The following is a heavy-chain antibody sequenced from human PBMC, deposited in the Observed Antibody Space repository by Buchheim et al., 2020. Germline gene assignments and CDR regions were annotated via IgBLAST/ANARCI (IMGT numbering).Heavy chain of an antibody. CDR2: IYSGGST. D-gene: IGHD2-15*01. J-gene: IGHJ6*02. CDR3: ARDSVGTYYYYYGMDV. Sequence: EVQLVESGGGLVQPGGSLRLSCAASGFTVSSNYMSWVRQAPGKGLEWVSVIYSGGSTYYADSVKGRFTISRANSKNTLYLHMNSLRAEDTAVYYCARDSVGTYYYYYGMDVWGQGTT. CDR1: GFTVSSNY. V-gene: IGHV3-66*01.